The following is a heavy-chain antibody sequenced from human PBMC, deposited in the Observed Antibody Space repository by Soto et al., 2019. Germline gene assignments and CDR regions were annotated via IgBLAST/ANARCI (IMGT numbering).Heavy chain of an antibody. CDR2: IWFDGSKK. D-gene: IGHD2-2*01. Sequence: QMQLVESGGGVVQPGRSLRLSCAASGFTFRSYGMHWVRQAPGKGLEWVGLIWFDGSKKYYVDSVKGRFAVSRDNSKNTLYLQMNSLRVEDTAVYYCARDRLVPYGYGMDVWGQGTTVTVSS. CDR3: ARDRLVPYGYGMDV. V-gene: IGHV3-33*01. J-gene: IGHJ6*02. CDR1: GFTFRSYG.